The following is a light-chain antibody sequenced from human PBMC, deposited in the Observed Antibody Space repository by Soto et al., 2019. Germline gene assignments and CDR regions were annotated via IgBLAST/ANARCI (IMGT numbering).Light chain of an antibody. Sequence: EIVMTQSPVTLSVSPGGRVTLSCRASQSISDTIAWYQQKPGQAPGLLIEGASARATGFPARFSGSGSGTDFTLTISSLQSEDFAVYYCQQYNNWPWTFGQGTKVDIK. CDR3: QQYNNWPWT. CDR1: QSISDT. CDR2: GAS. V-gene: IGKV3-15*01. J-gene: IGKJ1*01.